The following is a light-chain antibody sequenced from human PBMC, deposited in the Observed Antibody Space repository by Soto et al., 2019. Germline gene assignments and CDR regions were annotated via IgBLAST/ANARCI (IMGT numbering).Light chain of an antibody. CDR1: QSVSRNS. V-gene: IGKV3-20*01. Sequence: NVLTQSPGTLSLSPWERATLSCRASQSVSRNSFAWYQQRPGQAPRLLIYGTSNRAIGIPDRFSGIGSGTDFTLTITRLEPEDFAVYYCQQCGSSLWTFGQGTKVDIK. J-gene: IGKJ1*01. CDR3: QQCGSSLWT. CDR2: GTS.